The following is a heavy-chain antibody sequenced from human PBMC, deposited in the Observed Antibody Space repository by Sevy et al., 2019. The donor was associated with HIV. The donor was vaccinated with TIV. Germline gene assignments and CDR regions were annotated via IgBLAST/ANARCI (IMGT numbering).Heavy chain of an antibody. D-gene: IGHD3-3*01. CDR2: ISWNSGSI. Sequence: SLKISCAASGFTFDDYAMHWVRQAPGKGLEWVSGISWNSGSIGYADSVKGRFTISRDNAKNSLYLQMNSLRAEDTALYYCAKDSYYDFWSGYNNWFDPWGQGTLVTVSS. CDR3: AKDSYYDFWSGYNNWFDP. V-gene: IGHV3-9*01. CDR1: GFTFDDYA. J-gene: IGHJ5*02.